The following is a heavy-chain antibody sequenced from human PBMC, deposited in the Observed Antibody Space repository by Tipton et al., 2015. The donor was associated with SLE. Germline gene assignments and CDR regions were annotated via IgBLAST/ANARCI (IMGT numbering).Heavy chain of an antibody. D-gene: IGHD2-2*01. V-gene: IGHV4-59*12. CDR3: ARSTDQNWFDP. CDR1: GGSIRGYF. J-gene: IGHJ5*02. Sequence: TLSLTCNVSGGSIRGYFWSWIRQPPGKGLEWIAYISYTGTADYSPSLKSRVTISLDTSKNQFSLKLNSVTAADTAVYYCARSTDQNWFDPWGQGTLVTVSS. CDR2: ISYTGTA.